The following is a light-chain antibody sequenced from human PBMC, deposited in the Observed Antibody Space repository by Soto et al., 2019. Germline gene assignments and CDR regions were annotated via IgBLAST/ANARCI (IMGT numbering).Light chain of an antibody. CDR2: RAS. CDR3: LQYHNLWA. V-gene: IGKV3-15*01. Sequence: IVRTQSPATLSVSPGERVTLSGRASQNIYSNIAWYQQRPGQAPRLLIYRASTRATGVPARFSGSGSGTDFTLTISSLQSEDFTVYSCLQYHNLWAFGQGTKVDIK. J-gene: IGKJ1*01. CDR1: QNIYSN.